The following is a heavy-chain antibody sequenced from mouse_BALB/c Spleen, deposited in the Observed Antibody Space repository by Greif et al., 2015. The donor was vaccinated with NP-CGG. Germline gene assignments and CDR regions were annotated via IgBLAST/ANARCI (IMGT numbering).Heavy chain of an antibody. CDR1: GYTFTDYY. CDR3: ARDSRYFDV. CDR2: IYPGSGNT. J-gene: IGHJ1*01. Sequence: VQLQQSGAELARPGASVKLSCKASGYTFTDYYINWVKQRTGQGLEWIGEIYPGSGNTYYNEKFKGKATLTADKSSGTAYMQLSSLTSEDSAVYFCARDSRYFDVWGAGTTVTVSS. V-gene: IGHV1-77*01.